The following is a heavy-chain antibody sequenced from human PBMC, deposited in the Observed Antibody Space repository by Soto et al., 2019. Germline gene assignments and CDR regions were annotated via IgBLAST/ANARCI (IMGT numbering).Heavy chain of an antibody. CDR2: ISPYNGKT. D-gene: IGHD4-17*01. J-gene: IGHJ4*02. Sequence: QVQLVQSGAEVKKAGASVKVSCKASGYTDTTYGFNWVRQAPGQGLEWMGWISPYNGKTKFAQKVQGRVTLTTDTSTTTAYMELRSLRSDDTAVYYCARRYGDPSSAAGFDCWGQGTLGTVSS. V-gene: IGHV1-18*01. CDR1: GYTDTTYG. CDR3: ARRYGDPSSAAGFDC.